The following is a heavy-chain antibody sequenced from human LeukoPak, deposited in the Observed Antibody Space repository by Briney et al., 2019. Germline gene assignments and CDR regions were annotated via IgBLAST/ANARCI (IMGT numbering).Heavy chain of an antibody. J-gene: IGHJ1*01. D-gene: IGHD3-16*01. CDR3: ARGTPYDYVWGGPRHAEYFQH. CDR1: GFTFSTYG. V-gene: IGHV3-21*01. CDR2: IGTSGGST. Sequence: GGSLRLTCAASGFTFSTYGMNWVRQAPGKGLEWVSVIGTSGGSTIYADSVKGRFTISRDNAKNSLYLQMNSLGAEDTAVYYCARGTPYDYVWGGPRHAEYFQHWGQGTLVTVSS.